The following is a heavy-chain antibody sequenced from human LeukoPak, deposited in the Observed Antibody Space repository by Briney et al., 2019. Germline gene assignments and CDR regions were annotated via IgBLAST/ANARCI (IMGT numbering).Heavy chain of an antibody. V-gene: IGHV4-38-2*02. Sequence: SETLSLNCTVSGYSISSGYYWGWIRQPPGKGLEWIGRIYHSGSTYYNPSLKSRVTISVDTSKNQFSLKLSSVTAADTAVYYCARASGSYSLGVLNYYYYMDVWGKGTTVTFSS. CDR1: GYSISSGYY. J-gene: IGHJ6*03. CDR2: IYHSGST. CDR3: ARASGSYSLGVLNYYYYMDV. D-gene: IGHD1-26*01.